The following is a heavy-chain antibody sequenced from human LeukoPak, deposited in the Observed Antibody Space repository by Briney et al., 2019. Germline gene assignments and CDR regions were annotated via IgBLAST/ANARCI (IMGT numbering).Heavy chain of an antibody. V-gene: IGHV3-74*01. J-gene: IGHJ4*02. Sequence: QTGGSLRLSCAASGFTFSNSWMHWVRQVPGKGLLWVSRMNSDGSITNYADSVKGRFTISRDNARNTLYLQIHTLTVEDTAVYYCARAGSFRFDYWAQGTLVTVSS. CDR2: MNSDGSIT. D-gene: IGHD1-14*01. CDR1: GFTFSNSW. CDR3: ARAGSFRFDY.